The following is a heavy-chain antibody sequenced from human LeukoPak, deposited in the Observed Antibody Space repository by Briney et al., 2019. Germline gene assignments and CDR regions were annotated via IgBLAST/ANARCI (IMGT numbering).Heavy chain of an antibody. CDR2: MNPNSGNT. CDR1: GYTFTSYD. Sequence: GASVKVSCKASGYTFTSYDINWVRQATGQGLEWMGWMNPNSGNTGYAQKFQGRVTMTRNTSISTAYMELSSLRSEDTAVYYCARDNRGYYYDSSGRDAFDIWGQGTMVTVSS. CDR3: ARDNRGYYYDSSGRDAFDI. D-gene: IGHD3-22*01. J-gene: IGHJ3*02. V-gene: IGHV1-8*01.